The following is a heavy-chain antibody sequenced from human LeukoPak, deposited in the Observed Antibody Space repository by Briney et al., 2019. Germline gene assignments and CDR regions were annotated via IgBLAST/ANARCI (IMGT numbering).Heavy chain of an antibody. CDR3: ARDTLTWRSGWYDY. CDR2: ISSSRGYI. CDR1: GFTFSSYS. D-gene: IGHD6-19*01. Sequence: GGSLRLSCAASGFTFSSYSMSWVRQAPGEGLEWVSSISSSRGYIYYADSVKGRFTISRDNAKNSLYLQMNSLRAEETAVYYCARDTLTWRSGWYDYWGQGTLVTVFS. V-gene: IGHV3-21*01. J-gene: IGHJ4*02.